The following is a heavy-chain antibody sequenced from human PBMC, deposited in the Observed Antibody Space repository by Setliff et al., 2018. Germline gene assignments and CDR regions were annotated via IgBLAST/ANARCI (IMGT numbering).Heavy chain of an antibody. CDR2: IYTSGST. J-gene: IGHJ4*02. CDR3: ARDYGFSLYYFDF. V-gene: IGHV4-61*09. Sequence: SETLSLTCTVSGGSINSGLYYWSWIRQPAGKGLEWIGHIYTSGSTNYNPSLKSRATISLDTSKNQFSLKLTSVTAADTATYYCARDYGFSLYYFDFWGQGTLVTV. D-gene: IGHD3-3*01. CDR1: GGSINSGLYY.